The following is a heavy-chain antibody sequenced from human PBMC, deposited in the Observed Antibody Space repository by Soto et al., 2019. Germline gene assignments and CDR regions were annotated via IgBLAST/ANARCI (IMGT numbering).Heavy chain of an antibody. D-gene: IGHD6-13*01. CDR3: AREGIAAADAGDTFDY. CDR2: INPSGGST. Sequence: ASVKVSCKASGYTFTSYYMHWVRQAPGQGLEWMGIINPSGGSTSYAQKFQGRVTMTRDTSTSTVYMELSSLRSEDTAVYYCAREGIAAADAGDTFDYWGQGTLLTVSS. J-gene: IGHJ4*02. V-gene: IGHV1-46*03. CDR1: GYTFTSYY.